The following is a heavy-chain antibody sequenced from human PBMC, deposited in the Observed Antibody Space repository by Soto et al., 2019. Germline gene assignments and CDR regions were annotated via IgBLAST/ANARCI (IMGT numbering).Heavy chain of an antibody. CDR2: IYYSGST. D-gene: IGHD2-8*01. V-gene: IGHV4-30-4*01. CDR1: GRSISSVNYY. Sequence: SETLSLTCTVSGRSISSVNYYWSWIRQPPGKGLEWIGYIYYSGSTYYNPSLRSRVTISVDTSKNQFSLKLSSVTPEDTAVYYCARDTSGYFDYWGQGTLVTVSS. J-gene: IGHJ4*02. CDR3: ARDTSGYFDY.